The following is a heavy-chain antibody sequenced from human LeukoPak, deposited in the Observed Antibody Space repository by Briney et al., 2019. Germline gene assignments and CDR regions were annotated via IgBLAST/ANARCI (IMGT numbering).Heavy chain of an antibody. J-gene: IGHJ6*02. D-gene: IGHD5-18*01. V-gene: IGHV3-23*01. CDR2: ISGSGGST. CDR1: GFTFSSYA. CDR3: ARDLDTAMVSYYYYGMDV. Sequence: PGGSLRLSCAASGFTFSSYAMSWVRQAPGKGLEWVSTISGSGGSTYYADSVKGRFTISRDNSKNTLYLQMNSLRAEDTAVYYCARDLDTAMVSYYYYGMDVWGQGTTVTVSS.